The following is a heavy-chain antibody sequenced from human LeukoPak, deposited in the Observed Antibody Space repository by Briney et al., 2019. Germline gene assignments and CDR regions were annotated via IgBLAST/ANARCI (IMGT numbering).Heavy chain of an antibody. V-gene: IGHV3-30*04. Sequence: PGGSLRLSCAASGFTFSSYAMHWVRQAPGKGLEWVAVISYDGSNKYYADSVKGRFTISGDNSKNTLYLQMNSLRAEDTAVYYCARDDYSNYALDYWGQGTLVTVSS. CDR3: ARDDYSNYALDY. CDR1: GFTFSSYA. J-gene: IGHJ4*02. D-gene: IGHD4-11*01. CDR2: ISYDGSNK.